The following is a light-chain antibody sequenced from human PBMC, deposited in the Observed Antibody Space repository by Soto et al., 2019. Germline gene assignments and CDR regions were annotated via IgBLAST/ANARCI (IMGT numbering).Light chain of an antibody. J-gene: IGKJ2*01. CDR1: QTINTF. Sequence: DIQMTQSPSSLSASVGDRVTITCRASQTINTFLNWYQQKPGKAPRLLISSASGLQSGVPSRFRGSGSGTDFTLTISSLQPEDFATYFCQQSYSAPRTFGQGTKLDLK. CDR3: QQSYSAPRT. CDR2: SAS. V-gene: IGKV1-39*01.